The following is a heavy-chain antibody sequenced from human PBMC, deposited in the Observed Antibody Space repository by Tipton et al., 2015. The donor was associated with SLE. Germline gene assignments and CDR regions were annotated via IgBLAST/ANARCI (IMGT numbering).Heavy chain of an antibody. D-gene: IGHD3-10*01. CDR3: ASGGFYGSGSYYGGWFDP. CDR2: IYTSEST. CDR1: GGSISSYY. V-gene: IGHV4-4*08. J-gene: IGHJ5*02. Sequence: TLPLTCTVSGGSISSYYWSWIRQPPGKGLEWFGYIYTSESTNYNPSLKSRLTISVDTSKNQFSLKLTSVTAADTGVYYCASGGFYGSGSYYGGWFDPWGQGTLVTVSS.